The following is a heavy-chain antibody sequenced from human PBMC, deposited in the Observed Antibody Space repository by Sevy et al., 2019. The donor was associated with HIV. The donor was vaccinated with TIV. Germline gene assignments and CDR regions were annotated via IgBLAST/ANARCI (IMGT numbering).Heavy chain of an antibody. CDR2: ISSSGSTI. CDR1: GFTFSDYY. J-gene: IGHJ4*02. Sequence: GGSLRLSCAASGFTFSDYYMSWIRQAPGKGLEWVSYISSSGSTIYYAHSVKGRFTISRDNAKNSLYLQMNSLRAEDTAVYYCARDRESYYDSSGILDYWGQGTLVTVSS. CDR3: ARDRESYYDSSGILDY. D-gene: IGHD3-22*01. V-gene: IGHV3-11*01.